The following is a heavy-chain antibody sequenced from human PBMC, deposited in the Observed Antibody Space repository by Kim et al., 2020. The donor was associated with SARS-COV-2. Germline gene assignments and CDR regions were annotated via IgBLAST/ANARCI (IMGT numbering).Heavy chain of an antibody. CDR3: ARHLTVKYYRNSRYYGMDV. V-gene: IGHV4-59*13. CDR2: VFYIGST. J-gene: IGHJ6*02. D-gene: IGHD1-20*01. CDR1: GGSISNYY. Sequence: SETLSLTCTVSGGSISNYYWSWIRQPPGKGLEWIGYVFYIGSTNYNPSLSSRVTISVDTSKNQFSLKLNYVTPADTAVYHCARHLTVKYYRNSRYYGMDVWGPGTTVSVSS.